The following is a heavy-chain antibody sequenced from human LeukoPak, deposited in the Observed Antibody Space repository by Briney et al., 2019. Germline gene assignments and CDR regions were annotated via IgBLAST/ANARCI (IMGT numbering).Heavy chain of an antibody. CDR2: ISGSGYSA. D-gene: IGHD3-10*01. V-gene: IGHV3-23*01. J-gene: IGHJ4*02. CDR1: GFRFSSYV. Sequence: PGGSLRLSCVVSGFRFSSYVMSWVRQAPGKGLEWVSVISGSGYSANCAESVKGRFSISRDNSKNTLYLQMHSLRAEDTAVYYCAGRGSGSYFDYWGQGTLVTVSS. CDR3: AGRGSGSYFDY.